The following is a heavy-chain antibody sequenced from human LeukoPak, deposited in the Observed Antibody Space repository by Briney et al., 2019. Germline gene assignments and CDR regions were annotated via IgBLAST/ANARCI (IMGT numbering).Heavy chain of an antibody. CDR2: INPNSGGT. CDR1: GYTFTGYY. D-gene: IGHD6-6*01. J-gene: IGHJ3*02. Sequence: ASVKVSCKASGYTFTGYYMHWVRQAPGQGLEWMGWINPNSGGTNYAQKFQGRVTMTRDTSISTAYMELSRLRSDDTAVYYCARVYSSSPHAFDIWGQGTMVTVSS. CDR3: ARVYSSSPHAFDI. V-gene: IGHV1-2*02.